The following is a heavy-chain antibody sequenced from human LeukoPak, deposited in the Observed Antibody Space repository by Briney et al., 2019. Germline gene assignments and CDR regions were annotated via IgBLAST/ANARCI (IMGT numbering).Heavy chain of an antibody. CDR2: ISAYNGNT. Sequence: ASVKVSCKASGGTFSSYAISWVRQAPGQGLEWMGWISAYNGNTNYAQKLQGRVTMTTDTSTSTAYMELRSLRSEDTAVYYCARSKYIAVAGIDPWGQGTLVTVSS. V-gene: IGHV1-18*01. CDR1: GGTFSSYA. CDR3: ARSKYIAVAGIDP. D-gene: IGHD6-19*01. J-gene: IGHJ5*02.